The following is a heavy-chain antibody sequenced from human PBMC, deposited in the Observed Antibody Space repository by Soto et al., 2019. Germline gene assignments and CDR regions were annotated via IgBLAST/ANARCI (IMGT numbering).Heavy chain of an antibody. V-gene: IGHV3-30*18. CDR2: ISYDGSNK. J-gene: IGHJ4*02. Sequence: PGGSLRLSCAASGFTFSSYGMHWVRQAPGKGLEWVAVISYDGSNKYYADSVKGRFTISRDNSKNTLYLQMNSLRAEDTAVYYCAKDGEMATSADYWGQGTLVPVSS. CDR1: GFTFSSYG. CDR3: AKDGEMATSADY. D-gene: IGHD5-12*01.